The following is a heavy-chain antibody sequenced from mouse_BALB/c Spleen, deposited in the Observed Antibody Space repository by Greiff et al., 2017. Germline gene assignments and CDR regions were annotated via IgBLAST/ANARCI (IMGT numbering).Heavy chain of an antibody. CDR3: ARHYYRYDVGLYYAMDY. CDR1: GFTFSSYA. D-gene: IGHD2-14*01. V-gene: IGHV5-9-3*01. Sequence: EVQLVESGGGLVKPGGSLKLSCAASGFTFSSYAMSWVRQTPEKRLEWVATISSGGSYTYYPDSVKGRYTISRDNAKNTLYLQMSSLRSEDTAMYYCARHYYRYDVGLYYAMDYWGQGTSVTVSS. CDR2: ISSGGSYT. J-gene: IGHJ4*01.